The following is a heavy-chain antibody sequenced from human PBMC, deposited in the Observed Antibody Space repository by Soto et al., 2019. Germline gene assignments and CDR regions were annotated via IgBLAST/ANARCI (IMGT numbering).Heavy chain of an antibody. D-gene: IGHD4-17*01. CDR2: ISGSGGGT. Sequence: EVQLLESGGGLVQPGGSLRLSCAASGFTFKSYAMSWVRQAPGKGLEWVSGISGSGGGTYYADSVTGRFTISRDNSKNTLYLQMNSLRAEDTAVYHCAQATYMTTVAYFDYWGHGTLVTFSS. CDR3: AQATYMTTVAYFDY. J-gene: IGHJ4*01. CDR1: GFTFKSYA. V-gene: IGHV3-23*01.